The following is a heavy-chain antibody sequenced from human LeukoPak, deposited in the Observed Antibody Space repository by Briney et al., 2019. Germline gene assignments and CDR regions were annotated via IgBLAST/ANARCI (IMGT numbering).Heavy chain of an antibody. CDR3: ARPKSSSSGLHYYYMDV. D-gene: IGHD6-6*01. J-gene: IGHJ6*03. CDR1: GYTFTSYW. CDR2: IHPGDSDA. V-gene: IGHV5-51*01. Sequence: GESLKISCKGSGYTFTSYWIAWVRQMPGKGLEWMGIIHPGDSDARYSPSFQGQVTISADKSISTAYLQWSSLKASDTAMYYCARPKSSSSGLHYYYMDVWGKGTTVTVSS.